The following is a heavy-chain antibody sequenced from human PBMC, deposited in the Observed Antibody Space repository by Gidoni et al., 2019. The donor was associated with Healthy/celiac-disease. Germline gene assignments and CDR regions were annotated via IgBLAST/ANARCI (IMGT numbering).Heavy chain of an antibody. CDR2: ISWDGGST. CDR1: GFTFDDYT. V-gene: IGHV3-43*01. Sequence: EVQLVESGGVVVQPGGSLRLSCAAPGFTFDDYTMHWVRQAPGKGLEWVSLISWDGGSTYYADSVKGRFTISRDNSKNSLYLQMNSLRTEDTALYYCAKGGLSIAVAFSDWGQGTLVTVSS. CDR3: AKGGLSIAVAFSD. D-gene: IGHD6-19*01. J-gene: IGHJ4*02.